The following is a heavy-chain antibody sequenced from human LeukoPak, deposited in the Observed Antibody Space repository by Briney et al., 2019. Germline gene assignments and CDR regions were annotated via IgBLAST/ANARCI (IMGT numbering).Heavy chain of an antibody. V-gene: IGHV3-30*02. Sequence: GGSLRLSCAASGFTFGSYGMHWVRQAPGKGLEWVTFIRSDGSNKYYADSVKGRFTISRDNSKNTLYLQMNTLIADDTAVYYCARDPRGILTGYYVYWGQGTLVTVSS. CDR3: ARDPRGILTGYYVY. CDR2: IRSDGSNK. D-gene: IGHD3-9*01. CDR1: GFTFGSYG. J-gene: IGHJ4*02.